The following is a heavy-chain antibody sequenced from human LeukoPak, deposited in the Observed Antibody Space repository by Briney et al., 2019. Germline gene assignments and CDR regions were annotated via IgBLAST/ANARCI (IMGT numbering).Heavy chain of an antibody. V-gene: IGHV3-11*01. CDR3: AREGGNWGEGYFDY. J-gene: IGHJ4*02. D-gene: IGHD7-27*01. CDR2: ITSSGDTI. CDR1: GFTFSDYY. Sequence: GGSLRLSCAASGFTFSDYYMSWIRQVPGKGLEWVSYITSSGDTIYYADSVKGRFTISRDIPENSVYLQMNSLRAEDTAVYYCAREGGNWGEGYFDYWGQGTLVTVSS.